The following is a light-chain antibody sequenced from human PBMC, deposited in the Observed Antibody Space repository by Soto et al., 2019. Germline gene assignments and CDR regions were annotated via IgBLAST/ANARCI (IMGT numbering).Light chain of an antibody. CDR3: ISYTSSSTLA. J-gene: IGLJ2*01. V-gene: IGLV2-14*01. Sequence: QSVLTQPASVSGSPGQSITISCTGTSSDVGGYNYVSWYQQHPGKAPKVMISEVNNRPSGVSSRFSGSKSGNTASLTISGLQGEDEADYYCISYTSSSTLAFGGGTKLTVL. CDR2: EVN. CDR1: SSDVGGYNY.